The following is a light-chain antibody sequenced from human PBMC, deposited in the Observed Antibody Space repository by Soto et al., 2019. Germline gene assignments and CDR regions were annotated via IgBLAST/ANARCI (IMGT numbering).Light chain of an antibody. Sequence: QSALTQPASVSGSPGQSITISCTGTNSDVGSHNFVSWYQQYPGKAPKLLIYEASKRPSGLSNRFSGSKSGNTASLTISGLHADDDSHYYFCSLTNGATVVFAGGTKLTVL. CDR3: CSLTNGATVV. V-gene: IGLV2-23*01. CDR2: EAS. CDR1: NSDVGSHNF. J-gene: IGLJ3*02.